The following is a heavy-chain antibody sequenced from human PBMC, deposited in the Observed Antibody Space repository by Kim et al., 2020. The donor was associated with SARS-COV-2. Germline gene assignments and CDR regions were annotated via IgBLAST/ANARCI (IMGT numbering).Heavy chain of an antibody. CDR3: ASGAGGNWFDP. CDR1: GGSFSGYY. J-gene: IGHJ5*02. D-gene: IGHD3-10*01. Sequence: SETLSLTCAVYGGSFSGYYWSWIRQPPGKGLEWIGEINHSGSTNYNPSLKSRVTISVDTSKNQFSLKLSSVTAADTAVYYCASGAGGNWFDPWGQGTLVTVSS. CDR2: INHSGST. V-gene: IGHV4-34*01.